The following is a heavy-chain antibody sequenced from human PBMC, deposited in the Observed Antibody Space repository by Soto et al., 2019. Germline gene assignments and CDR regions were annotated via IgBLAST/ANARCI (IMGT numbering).Heavy chain of an antibody. CDR1: GFTFTDYA. J-gene: IGHJ4*02. CDR3: ARGILTGYYCDY. Sequence: ASVKVSCKASGFTFTDYAIHWVRQAPGQGLEWMGWINAGNGKTKYSQNFQGRFTITRDTSATTTYLDVSSLRSEDTAVYFCARGILTGYYCDYWGQGTLVTVS. V-gene: IGHV1-3*01. CDR2: INAGNGKT. D-gene: IGHD3-9*01.